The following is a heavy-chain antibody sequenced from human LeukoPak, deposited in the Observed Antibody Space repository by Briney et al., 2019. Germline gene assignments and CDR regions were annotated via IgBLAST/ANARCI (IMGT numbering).Heavy chain of an antibody. CDR2: IDSSSGYM. Sequence: GGSLRLSCAASGFTFNTYSMNWARQAPGKGLEWVSSIDSSSGYMFYADSVKGRFTISRDNSKNTLYLQMNSLRAEDTAVYYCARDLVSSSWYIGGDYWGQGTLVTVSS. D-gene: IGHD6-13*01. CDR3: ARDLVSSSWYIGGDY. J-gene: IGHJ4*02. V-gene: IGHV3-21*01. CDR1: GFTFNTYS.